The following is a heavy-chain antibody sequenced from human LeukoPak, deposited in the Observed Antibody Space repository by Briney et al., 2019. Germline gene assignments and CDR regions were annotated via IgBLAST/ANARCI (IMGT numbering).Heavy chain of an antibody. CDR2: IYYSGNT. J-gene: IGHJ4*02. V-gene: IGHV4-39*07. CDR3: ARWGMATGSDY. Sequence: SETLSLTCAVSGGSISSSSYYWAWIRQPPGKGLEWIGSIYYSGNTYYNPSLKSRVFISLDTSKNQFSLKLSSVTAAGTAVYYCARWGMATGSDYWGQGTLVTVSS. D-gene: IGHD5-24*01. CDR1: GGSISSSSYY.